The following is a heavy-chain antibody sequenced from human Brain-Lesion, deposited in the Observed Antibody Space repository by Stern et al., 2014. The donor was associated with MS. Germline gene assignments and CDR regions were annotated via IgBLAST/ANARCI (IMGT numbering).Heavy chain of an antibody. CDR3: ARGGRYYADY. J-gene: IGHJ4*02. V-gene: IGHV1-2*04. CDR2: INPNSGGT. Sequence: VQLLQSRAEVKKPGASVRVSCEASGNSFTHFYIHWVRQAPGQGLEWMGWINPNSGGTKFAQKFQGWVTITRDTSMTTAYMEVTSLTSDDTAVYYCARGGRYYADYWGQGTLVTVSS. CDR1: GNSFTHFY. D-gene: IGHD2-2*01.